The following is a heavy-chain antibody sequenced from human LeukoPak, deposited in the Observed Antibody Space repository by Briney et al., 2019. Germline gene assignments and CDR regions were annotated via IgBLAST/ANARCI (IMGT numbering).Heavy chain of an antibody. D-gene: IGHD6-13*01. V-gene: IGHV3-30*02. CDR2: IRYDGSNK. CDR3: AKDVRSSSWYRGPYYFDY. J-gene: IGHJ4*02. CDR1: GFTFSSYG. Sequence: GGSLRLSCAASGFTFSSYGMHWVRQAPGKGLEWVAFIRYDGSNKYYADSVKGRFTISRDNSKNTLYLQMNSLRAEDTAVYYCAKDVRSSSWYRGPYYFDYWGQGTLVTVSS.